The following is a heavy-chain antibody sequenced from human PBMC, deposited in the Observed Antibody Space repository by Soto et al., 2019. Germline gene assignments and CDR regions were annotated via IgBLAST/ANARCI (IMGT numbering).Heavy chain of an antibody. CDR2: ISVYNGNT. CDR1: GYTFTSYS. J-gene: IGHJ4*02. CDR3: ARSGFGGYADLY. D-gene: IGHD5-12*01. Sequence: QLVQSGAEVKKPGASVKVSCKASGYTFTSYSISWVRQAPGQGLEWMGWISVYNGNTNYAQKLQGRDTMTTDASTSTAFMELRSLRSDDTAVYYCARSGFGGYADLYWGQGTLVTVSS. V-gene: IGHV1-18*04.